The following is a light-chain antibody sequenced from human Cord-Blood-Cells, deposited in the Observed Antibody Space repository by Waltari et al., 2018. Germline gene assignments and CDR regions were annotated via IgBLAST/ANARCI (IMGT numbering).Light chain of an antibody. Sequence: SYVLTPPPSVSVAPGKTARITCGGNNIGSKSVHWYQQKPGQAPVLVIYYDSDRPSGIPERFSGSNSGNTATLTISRVEAGDEADYYCQVWDSSSDRPVFGGGTKLTVL. CDR1: NIGSKS. J-gene: IGLJ3*02. V-gene: IGLV3-21*04. CDR2: YDS. CDR3: QVWDSSSDRPV.